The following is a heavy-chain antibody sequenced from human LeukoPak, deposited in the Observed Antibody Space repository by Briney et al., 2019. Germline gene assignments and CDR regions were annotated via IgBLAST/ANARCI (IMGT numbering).Heavy chain of an antibody. CDR2: ISAYNGNT. J-gene: IGHJ6*02. D-gene: IGHD3-10*01. CDR1: GYTFTSYG. CDR3: ARDLITMVRGVILYYYGMDV. Sequence: GASVKVSCKASGYTFTSYGISWVRQAPGQGLEWMGWISAYNGNTNYAQKLQGRVTMATDTSTSTAYMELRSLRSDDTAVYYCARDLITMVRGVILYYYGMDVWGQGTTITVSS. V-gene: IGHV1-18*01.